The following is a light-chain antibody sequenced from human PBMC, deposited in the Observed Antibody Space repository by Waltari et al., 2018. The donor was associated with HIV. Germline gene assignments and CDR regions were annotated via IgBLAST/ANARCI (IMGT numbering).Light chain of an antibody. Sequence: QSALTQPPSVSGSPGQSVTISCTGTSSDVGGYNRVTWYQQPPGTVPNVIIYEVSNLPTGVPDRFSGSKSGNTASLTISGLQAEDEAEYYCNSFTSSTTYVFGTGTKVTVL. J-gene: IGLJ1*01. V-gene: IGLV2-18*02. CDR2: EVS. CDR3: NSFTSSTTYV. CDR1: SSDVGGYNR.